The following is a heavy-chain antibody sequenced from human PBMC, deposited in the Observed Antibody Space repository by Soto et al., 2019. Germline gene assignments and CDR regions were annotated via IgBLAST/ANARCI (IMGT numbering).Heavy chain of an antibody. Sequence: PGGSLRLSCAASGFTFSSYWMHWVRQAPGKGLVWVSRINSDGSSTSYADSVKGRFTISRDNAKNTLYLQMNSLRAEDTAVYYCARVPYSSGWYPNSVYYGMDVWGQGTMVTVSS. V-gene: IGHV3-74*01. J-gene: IGHJ6*02. D-gene: IGHD6-19*01. CDR3: ARVPYSSGWYPNSVYYGMDV. CDR2: INSDGSST. CDR1: GFTFSSYW.